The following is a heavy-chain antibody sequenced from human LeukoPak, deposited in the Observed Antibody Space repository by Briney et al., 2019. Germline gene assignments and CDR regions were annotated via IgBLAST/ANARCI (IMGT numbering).Heavy chain of an antibody. CDR1: GYTFTGYN. CDR2: INPNSGGT. V-gene: IGHV1-2*02. Sequence: ASVKVSCKASGYTFTGYNMQWLRQAPGQGLEWMGWINPNSGGTNYAQKFQDRVTMTRDTCISTAYMELSRLRSDDTAVYYCARDGHFDCWGQGTLVTVSS. J-gene: IGHJ4*02. CDR3: ARDGHFDC.